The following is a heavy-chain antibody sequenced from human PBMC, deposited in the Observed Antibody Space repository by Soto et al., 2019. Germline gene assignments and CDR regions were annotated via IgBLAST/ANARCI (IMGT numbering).Heavy chain of an antibody. CDR3: ARHIVVVITSEFAY. CDR2: ISGSGGST. Sequence: EVQLLESGGGLVQPGGSLRLSCAASGVTFSSYAMSWFRQAPGKGLEWGSAISGSGGSTYYPASVTGRFTISTDNSKNTLYLQMNSLRAEDTAVYYCARHIVVVITSEFAYWGQGTLVTVSS. V-gene: IGHV3-23*01. J-gene: IGHJ4*02. D-gene: IGHD2-21*01. CDR1: GVTFSSYA.